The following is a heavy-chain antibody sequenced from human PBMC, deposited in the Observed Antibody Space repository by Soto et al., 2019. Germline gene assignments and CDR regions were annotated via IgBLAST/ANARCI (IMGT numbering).Heavy chain of an antibody. CDR1: GFTFRSYV. J-gene: IGHJ4*02. V-gene: IGHV3-33*05. CDR3: ARWGTTGGLDV. Sequence: QVQLVESGGGVVQPGTTLRLSCVGSGFTFRSYVIHWVRQAPGKGLEWDALTSYDGSNNFDGDSVKGRFTISRHNSRNTVELQMESLTFEDTALYYCARWGTTGGLDVWCQGNLVSVSS. CDR2: TSYDGSNN. D-gene: IGHD3-16*01.